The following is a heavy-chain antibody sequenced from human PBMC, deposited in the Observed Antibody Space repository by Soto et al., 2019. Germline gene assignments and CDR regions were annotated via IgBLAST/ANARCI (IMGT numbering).Heavy chain of an antibody. CDR2: ITGSGRDT. V-gene: IGHV3-23*01. CDR3: AKNGLDNSPSAIDS. J-gene: IGHJ4*02. D-gene: IGHD2-8*01. Sequence: GSLRLSCAASVFTFRNNVLGWVRQAPGKGLDWVSGITGSGRDTYYADSVKGRFTISRDNSKNMVFLQMNSLRAEDTALYYCAKNGLDNSPSAIDSWGPGTLVTVSS. CDR1: VFTFRNNV.